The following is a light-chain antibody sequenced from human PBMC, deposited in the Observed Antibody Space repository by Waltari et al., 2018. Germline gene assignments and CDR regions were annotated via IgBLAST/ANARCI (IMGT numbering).Light chain of an antibody. CDR1: HGLLYSSNNKNY. CDR2: WAS. Sequence: DIVMTQSPASLAVSLGERATINCQSSHGLLYSSNNKNYLAWYQQKAGQPPRLLIYWASTRASGVPDRFTGSGSGTDFTLTISSLQAEDVAVYYCQEYFTTKYTFGQGTKLETK. V-gene: IGKV4-1*01. J-gene: IGKJ2*01. CDR3: QEYFTTKYT.